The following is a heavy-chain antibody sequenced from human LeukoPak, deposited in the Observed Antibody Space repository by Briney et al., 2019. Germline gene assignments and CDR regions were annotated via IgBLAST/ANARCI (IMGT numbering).Heavy chain of an antibody. Sequence: EASVKVSCKASGGTFSSYAISWVRQAPGQGLEWMGWISAYNGNTNYAQKLQGRVTMTTDTSTSTAYMELRSLRSDDTAVYYCARDRGYSYGLYFDYWGQGTLVTVSS. D-gene: IGHD5-18*01. CDR2: ISAYNGNT. V-gene: IGHV1-18*01. CDR3: ARDRGYSYGLYFDY. CDR1: GGTFSSYA. J-gene: IGHJ4*02.